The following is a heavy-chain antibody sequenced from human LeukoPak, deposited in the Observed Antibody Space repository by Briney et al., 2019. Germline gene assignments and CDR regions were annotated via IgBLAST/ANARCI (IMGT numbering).Heavy chain of an antibody. Sequence: ASVKVSCKASGYTFTNYGISWVRQAPGQGLEWMGWISGYNGNTNYAQKLQGRVTMTRDMSTSTVYMELSSLRSEDTAVYYCARGSYSSPQGSFDYWGQGTLVTVSS. CDR2: ISGYNGNT. D-gene: IGHD6-13*01. J-gene: IGHJ4*02. CDR1: GYTFTNYG. CDR3: ARGSYSSPQGSFDY. V-gene: IGHV1-18*01.